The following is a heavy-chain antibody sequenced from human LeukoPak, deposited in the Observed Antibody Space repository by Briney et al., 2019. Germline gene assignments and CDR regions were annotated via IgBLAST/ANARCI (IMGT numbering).Heavy chain of an antibody. V-gene: IGHV3-7*01. D-gene: IGHD2-21*02. CDR2: INPDGRDT. CDR3: TSWGDTTAEYFQR. CDR1: GFTLSSYG. J-gene: IGHJ1*01. Sequence: PGGSLRLSCAASGFTLSSYGMSWVRQAPGKGLEWVAHINPDGRDTYYVDSVKGRFTISRDNAQNSMYLQMNSLRVEDTAVYYCTSWGDTTAEYFQRWGQGTLVTVSS.